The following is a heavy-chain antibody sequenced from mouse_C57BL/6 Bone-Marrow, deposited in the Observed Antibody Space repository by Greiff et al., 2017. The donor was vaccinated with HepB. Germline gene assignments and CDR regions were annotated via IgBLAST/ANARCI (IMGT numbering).Heavy chain of an antibody. CDR1: GYSFTGYF. Sequence: EVKVVESGPELVKPGDSVKISCKASGYSFTGYFMNWVMQSHGKSLEWIGRINPYNGDTFYNQKFKGKATLTVDKSSSTAHMELRSLTSEDSAVYYCARYDYYGSSYRYFDVWGTGTTVTVSS. J-gene: IGHJ1*03. CDR2: INPYNGDT. CDR3: ARYDYYGSSYRYFDV. D-gene: IGHD1-1*01. V-gene: IGHV1-20*01.